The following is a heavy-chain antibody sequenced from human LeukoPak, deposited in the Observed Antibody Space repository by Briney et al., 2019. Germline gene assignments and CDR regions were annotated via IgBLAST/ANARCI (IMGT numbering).Heavy chain of an antibody. CDR1: GFTFSSYG. D-gene: IGHD3-22*01. V-gene: IGHV3-30*18. J-gene: IGHJ4*02. CDR2: IFYDGSNK. Sequence: GGSLRLSCSASGFTFSSYGKHWVRQAPGKGLEGVAGIFYDGSNKYYADSVKGRFTISRDNSKNTLYLQMNSLRAEDTAVYYCAKDAGFDDSSGYYWSYFDYWGQGTLVTVSS. CDR3: AKDAGFDDSSGYYWSYFDY.